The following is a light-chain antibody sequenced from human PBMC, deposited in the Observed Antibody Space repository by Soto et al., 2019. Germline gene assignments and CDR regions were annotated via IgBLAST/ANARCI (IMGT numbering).Light chain of an antibody. CDR3: QQSYSTPRT. CDR1: QSITSF. CDR2: AAC. Sequence: DIQMTQSPSTLSASVGDRVTITCRASQSITSFLNWYQEKPGKAPKLLIYAACSLQSGVPSRFSGSGSGTDLTLTISSLQPEDFATYYCQQSYSTPRTFGQGTKVDI. J-gene: IGKJ1*01. V-gene: IGKV1-39*01.